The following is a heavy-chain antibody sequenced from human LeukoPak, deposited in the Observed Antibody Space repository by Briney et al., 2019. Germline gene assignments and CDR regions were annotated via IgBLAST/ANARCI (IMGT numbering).Heavy chain of an antibody. V-gene: IGHV3-9*01. CDR1: GFIFNNYA. D-gene: IGHD6-19*01. CDR2: ISWNNGSI. CDR3: AKDNRRHYTSGPNPDSLH. Sequence: GGSLRLSCAGSGFIFNNYAMHWVRQPPGKGLEWVSGISWNNGSIDYADSVKGRFTISRDNAKNSLYLQMNSLRVEDTAFYYCAKDNRRHYTSGPNPDSLHWGQGALVTVSS. J-gene: IGHJ4*02.